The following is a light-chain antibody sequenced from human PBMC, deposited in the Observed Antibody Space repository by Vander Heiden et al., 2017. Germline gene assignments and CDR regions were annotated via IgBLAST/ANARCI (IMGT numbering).Light chain of an antibody. V-gene: IGLV1-40*01. CDR2: VNS. CDR1: SSNIGAGYE. CDR3: QSYDNRLSGVV. J-gene: IGLJ2*01. Sequence: QSVLTQPPSVSGAPGQRVTTSCTGSSSNIGAGYELHWYQHLPGTAPTLLIYVNSNRPSGVPDRFSGSKSGTSASLAITGLQAEDEADYYCQSYDNRLSGVVFGGGTKLTVL.